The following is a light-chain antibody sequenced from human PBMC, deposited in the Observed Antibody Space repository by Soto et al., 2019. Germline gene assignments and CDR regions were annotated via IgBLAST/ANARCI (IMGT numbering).Light chain of an antibody. Sequence: EVVLTQSPGTLSLSPGERATLSCRASQSVINNYFAWYQQKPGQAPRLLIFGSSDRATGIPYRFSGSGSGTYFTLTISRLEPEDCAVYYCQQYGSSPPYTFGQGNKLEIK. V-gene: IGKV3-20*01. CDR2: GSS. J-gene: IGKJ2*01. CDR3: QQYGSSPPYT. CDR1: QSVINNY.